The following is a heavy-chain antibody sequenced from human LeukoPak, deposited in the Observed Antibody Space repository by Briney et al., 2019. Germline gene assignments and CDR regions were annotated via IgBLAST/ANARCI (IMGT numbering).Heavy chain of an antibody. CDR1: GASISAFQ. CDR2: IYSSGST. CDR3: GRKGGDY. V-gene: IGHV4-4*07. Sequence: SETLSLTCTVSGASISAFQWTWFRQPAGKGLEWIGLIYSSGSTLFNPSLKSRVAISVDVTKNQLSQKLTSVTAADTTMYYCGRKGGDYSGRGTLVTVSS. J-gene: IGHJ4*02.